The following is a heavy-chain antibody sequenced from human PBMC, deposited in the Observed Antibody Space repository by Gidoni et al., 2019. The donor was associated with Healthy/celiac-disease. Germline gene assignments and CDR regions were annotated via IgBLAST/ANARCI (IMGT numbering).Heavy chain of an antibody. V-gene: IGHV3-30*02. Sequence: QVQLVESGGGVVQPGGSLRLSCAASGFTFSSYGMHWVRQAPGKGLEWVAFIRYDGSNKYYADSVKGRFTISRDNSKNTLYLQMNSLRAEDTAVYYCAKDYGGTEYYCFDIWGQGTMVTVSS. D-gene: IGHD3-10*01. CDR1: GFTFSSYG. CDR3: AKDYGGTEYYCFDI. CDR2: IRYDGSNK. J-gene: IGHJ3*02.